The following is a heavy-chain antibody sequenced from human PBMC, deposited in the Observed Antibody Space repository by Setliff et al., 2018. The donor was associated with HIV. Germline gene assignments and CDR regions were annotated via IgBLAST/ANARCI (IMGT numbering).Heavy chain of an antibody. V-gene: IGHV3-48*04. D-gene: IGHD5-18*01. CDR3: AILDVDTTMVIYYGMDV. J-gene: IGHJ6*02. CDR1: GFTFNSYG. Sequence: PGGSLRLSCAASGFTFNSYGMNWVRQAPGKGLEWVSYISSSGSTVYYADSAKGRFTISRDNAKNSLYLQMNSLRAEDTDVYYCAILDVDTTMVIYYGMDVWGQGTTVTVSS. CDR2: ISSSGSTV.